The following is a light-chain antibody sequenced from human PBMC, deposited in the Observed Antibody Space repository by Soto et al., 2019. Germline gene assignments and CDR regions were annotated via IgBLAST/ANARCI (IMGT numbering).Light chain of an antibody. CDR3: QQYAIFPFT. J-gene: IGKJ3*01. Sequence: DIQMTQSPSSLSASVGDRVTVTCQASQDISNFFNWYQQKPGKAPKLLIYDAANLESEVPSRFSGSGSGTDFTVTISILQPEEVSTYSWQQYAIFPFTFGPGTKLDIK. CDR1: QDISNF. CDR2: DAA. V-gene: IGKV1-33*01.